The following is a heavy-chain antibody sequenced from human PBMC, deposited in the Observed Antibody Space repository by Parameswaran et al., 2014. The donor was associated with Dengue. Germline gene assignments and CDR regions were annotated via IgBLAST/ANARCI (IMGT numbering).Heavy chain of an antibody. CDR3: AKDLGGSGNYLRQVFYYYYGMDV. D-gene: IGHD3-10*01. V-gene: IGHV3-23*01. J-gene: IGHJ6*02. CDR2: ISGSGGNT. Sequence: RWIRQPPGKELEWVSGISGSGGNTYYADSVKGRFTISRDNSKNTLYLQMNSLRAEDTAVYYCAKDLGGSGNYLRQVFYYYYGMDVWGQGTTVTVSS.